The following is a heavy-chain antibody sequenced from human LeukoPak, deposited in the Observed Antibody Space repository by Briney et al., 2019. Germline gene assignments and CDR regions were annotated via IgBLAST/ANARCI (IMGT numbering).Heavy chain of an antibody. J-gene: IGHJ4*02. CDR3: ATVLSDSRGWYHFDN. V-gene: IGHV3-53*01. CDR1: GFFVSRKY. D-gene: IGHD6-19*01. Sequence: GGALSLSCAACGFFVSRKYISWVRQTRGKGREWVSLIYSGDTSYYADSDKSRFTTSRDNSKSTLFLQMNSLRAEDTAVYYCATVLSDSRGWYHFDNWGQGTLVTVS. CDR2: IYSGDTS.